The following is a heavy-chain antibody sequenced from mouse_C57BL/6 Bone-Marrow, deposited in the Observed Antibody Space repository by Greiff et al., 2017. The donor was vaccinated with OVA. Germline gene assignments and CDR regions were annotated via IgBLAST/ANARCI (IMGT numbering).Heavy chain of an antibody. CDR1: GYTFTDYY. J-gene: IGHJ4*01. CDR3: ARGGLRGAMDY. Sequence: VQLQQSGAELVRPGASVKLSCKASGYTFTDYYINWVKQRPGQGLEWIARIYPGSGNTYYNEKFKGKATLTAEKSSSTAYMQLSSLTSEDSAVYVCARGGLRGAMDYWGQGTSVTVSS. CDR2: IYPGSGNT. D-gene: IGHD2-2*01. V-gene: IGHV1-76*01.